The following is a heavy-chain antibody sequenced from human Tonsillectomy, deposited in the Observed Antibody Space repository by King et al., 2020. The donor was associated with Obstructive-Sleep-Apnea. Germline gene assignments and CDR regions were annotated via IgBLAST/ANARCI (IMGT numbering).Heavy chain of an antibody. D-gene: IGHD3-22*01. CDR3: TRDRPTYYYDSSGYSPFDY. J-gene: IGHJ4*02. V-gene: IGHV3-49*03. Sequence: VQLVESGGGLVQPGRSLRLSCTASGFTFGDYAMSWFRQAPGKGLEWVGFIRSKAYGGTTEYAASVKGRFTISRDDSKSIAYLQMNSLKTEDTAVYYCTRDRPTYYYDSSGYSPFDYWGQGTLVTVSS. CDR1: GFTFGDYA. CDR2: IRSKAYGGTT.